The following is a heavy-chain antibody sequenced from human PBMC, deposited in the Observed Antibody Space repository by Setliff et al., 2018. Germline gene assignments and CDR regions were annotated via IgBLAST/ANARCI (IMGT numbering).Heavy chain of an antibody. Sequence: ASVKVSCKASGVTSTTYAIHWVRQAPGQGLEWMGWINAGNGNIRYSQKFQGRVTITRDTSASTAYMELSSLTSEDTAVYYCARRPYDSSGYFNYWGQGTLVTVSS. CDR3: ARRPYDSSGYFNY. CDR1: GVTSTTYA. D-gene: IGHD3-22*01. J-gene: IGHJ4*02. V-gene: IGHV1-3*01. CDR2: INAGNGNI.